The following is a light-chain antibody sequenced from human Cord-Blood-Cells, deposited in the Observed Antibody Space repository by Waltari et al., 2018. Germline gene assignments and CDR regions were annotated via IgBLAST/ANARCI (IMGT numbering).Light chain of an antibody. CDR1: QSISIY. CDR2: AAS. Sequence: IKMTQSPSSLSASVGDRVTITCRASQSISIYLNWYHQKPGKAPKLLIYAASSLQSGVPSRFSGSGSGTDFALTISSLQPEDFATYYCQQSYSTPRTFGQGTKVEIK. J-gene: IGKJ1*01. V-gene: IGKV1-39*01. CDR3: QQSYSTPRT.